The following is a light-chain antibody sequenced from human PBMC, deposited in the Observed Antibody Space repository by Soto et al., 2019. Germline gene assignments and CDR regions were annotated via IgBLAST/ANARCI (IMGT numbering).Light chain of an antibody. CDR3: QQYKNWPPPT. Sequence: EIVLTQSPGTLSLSPGERATLSCRASQSVSNNYLAWYQQKPDQAPRLLIFEASTRATGVPVRISGSGSGTDFTLTISSLEPEDFAVYYCQQYKNWPPPTFGGGTKVQIK. J-gene: IGKJ4*01. CDR1: QSVSNNY. CDR2: EAS. V-gene: IGKV3D-20*02.